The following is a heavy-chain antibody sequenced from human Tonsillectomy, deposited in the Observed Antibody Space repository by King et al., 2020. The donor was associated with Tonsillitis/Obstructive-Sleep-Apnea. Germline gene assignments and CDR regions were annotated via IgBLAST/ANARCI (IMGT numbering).Heavy chain of an antibody. Sequence: QLVQSGAEVKKPGESLRISCKGSGYSFTSYWITWVRQMPGKGLEWMGRIDPSDSYTNYSPSFQGHVTISVDKSVSTAYLQWSSLKASDTAMYYCARYYYFDSSGYYYWGQGTLVTASS. V-gene: IGHV5-10-1*03. J-gene: IGHJ4*02. CDR1: GYSFTSYW. CDR3: ARYYYFDSSGYYY. D-gene: IGHD3-22*01. CDR2: IDPSDSYT.